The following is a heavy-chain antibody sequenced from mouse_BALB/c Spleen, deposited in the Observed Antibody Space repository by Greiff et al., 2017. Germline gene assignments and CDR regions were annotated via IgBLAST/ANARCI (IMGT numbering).Heavy chain of an antibody. J-gene: IGHJ3*01. CDR3: AREGGAYYRYDGAWFAY. D-gene: IGHD2-14*01. CDR1: GFSLTSYG. CDR2: IWAGGST. V-gene: IGHV2-9*02. Sequence: VKLMESGPGLVAPSQSLSITCTVSGFSLTSYGVHWVRQPPGKGLEWLGVIWAGGSTNYNSALMSRLSISKDNSKSQVFLKMNRLQTDDTAMYYCAREGGAYYRYDGAWFAYWGQGTLVTVSA.